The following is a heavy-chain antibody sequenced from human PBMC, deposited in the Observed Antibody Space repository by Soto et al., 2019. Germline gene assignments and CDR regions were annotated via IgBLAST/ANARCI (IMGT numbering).Heavy chain of an antibody. CDR2: ISAYNGNT. CDR1: GYTFTSYG. D-gene: IGHD2-2*01. Sequence: ASVKVSCKASGYTFTSYGISWVRQAPGQGLEWMGWISAYNGNTNYAQKLQGRVTMTTDTSTSTAYMELRSLRSDDTAVYYCARARCISTSCYVGYFDPWGQGILVTVSS. V-gene: IGHV1-18*01. J-gene: IGHJ4*02. CDR3: ARARCISTSCYVGYFDP.